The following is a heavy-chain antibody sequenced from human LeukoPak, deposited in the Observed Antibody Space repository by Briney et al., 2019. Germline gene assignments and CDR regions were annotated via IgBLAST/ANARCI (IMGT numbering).Heavy chain of an antibody. CDR2: IKQDGTEK. V-gene: IGHV3-7*01. CDR1: GFAFNNYY. Sequence: PGGSLRISCAGSGFAFNNYYMTWVRQAPGKGLEWVANIKQDGTEKFYVGSVKGRFTISRDNAKNSLYLQTNSLAAEDTAVYYCARGGCQGACDVWGQGTMVTVSS. CDR3: ARGGCQGACDV. J-gene: IGHJ3*01. D-gene: IGHD6-25*01.